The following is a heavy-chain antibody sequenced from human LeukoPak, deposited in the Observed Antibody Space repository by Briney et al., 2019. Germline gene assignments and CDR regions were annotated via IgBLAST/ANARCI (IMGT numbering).Heavy chain of an antibody. D-gene: IGHD4-23*01. J-gene: IGHJ2*01. CDR3: ARAGGVVTVLRYFDL. V-gene: IGHV1-69*04. Sequence: SSVKVSCKASGYTFRNYGISWLRQAPGQGLEWMGRIIPILGIANYAQKFQGRVTITADKSTSTAYMELSSLRSEDTAVYYCARAGGVVTVLRYFDLWGRGTLVTVSS. CDR2: IIPILGIA. CDR1: GYTFRNYG.